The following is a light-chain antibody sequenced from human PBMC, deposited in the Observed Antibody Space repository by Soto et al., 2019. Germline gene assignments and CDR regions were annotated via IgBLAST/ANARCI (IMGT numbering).Light chain of an antibody. Sequence: SVLTHPASVSGSPGQSITISCTGTSTDVGGYNHVSWYQQHPGKAPKLIIYEVRNRPSGVSNRFSDSKSGNTASLTISGLQAEDEADYYCSSYTSTNFWVFGEGTKVTVL. J-gene: IGLJ3*02. V-gene: IGLV2-14*01. CDR2: EVR. CDR1: STDVGGYNH. CDR3: SSYTSTNFWV.